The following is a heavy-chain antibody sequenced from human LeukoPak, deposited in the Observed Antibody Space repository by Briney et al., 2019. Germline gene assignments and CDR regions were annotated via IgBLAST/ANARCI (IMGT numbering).Heavy chain of an antibody. CDR1: GYTFSRFG. V-gene: IGHV1-18*01. CDR3: ARESSNGWFDP. Sequence: ASVEVSCKTSGYTFSRFGISWVRQAPGQGLEWMGWISGYDGNTNYPQRLQGRVTIATDTSTSTAYMELRNLRSDDTAVYYCARESSNGWFDPWGQGTLVTVSS. J-gene: IGHJ5*02. CDR2: ISGYDGNT. D-gene: IGHD2-8*01.